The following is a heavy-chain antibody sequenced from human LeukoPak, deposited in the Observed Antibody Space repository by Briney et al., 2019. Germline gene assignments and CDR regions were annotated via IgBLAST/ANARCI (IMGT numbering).Heavy chain of an antibody. CDR1: GFTFSGYE. D-gene: IGHD3-16*01. V-gene: IGHV3-23*01. Sequence: PGGSLRLSCAASGFTFSGYEMNWVRQAPGNGLEWVSGISPSGGITYYTDSVKGRFTISRDNSKNTVSLQMNSLRGEDTAVYYCAKDDAWGRYKDWGQGTLVTVSS. J-gene: IGHJ1*01. CDR3: AKDDAWGRYKD. CDR2: ISPSGGIT.